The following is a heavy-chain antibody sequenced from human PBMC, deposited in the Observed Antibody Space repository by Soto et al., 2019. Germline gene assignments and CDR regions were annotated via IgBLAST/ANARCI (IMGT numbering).Heavy chain of an antibody. V-gene: IGHV3-21*06. CDR2: INRGGTYI. CDR3: GRSFTTGWYRSDGVTIDS. J-gene: IGHJ4*02. D-gene: IGHD6-19*01. CDR1: GFTFSNYG. Sequence: EVQLVESGGGLVKPGGSLRLSCATSGFTFSNYGMNWFRQAPGKGLVWVSFINRGGTYIYYADSVKGRFTISRDTAKNSLSLLMNGLRAEDTAVYYCGRSFTTGWYRSDGVTIDSWGQGTLVTVSS.